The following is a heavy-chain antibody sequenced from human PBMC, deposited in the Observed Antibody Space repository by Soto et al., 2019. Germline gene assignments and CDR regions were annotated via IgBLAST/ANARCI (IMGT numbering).Heavy chain of an antibody. Sequence: GASVKVSCKASGGTFSSYAIRWVRQAPGQGLEWMGGIIPIFGTANYAQKFQGRVTITAEESTSTAYMELSSLRSEDTAVYYCARVSYIDYADYNYYVMDVWGQGTTVTVSS. V-gene: IGHV1-69*13. D-gene: IGHD4-17*01. CDR2: IIPIFGTA. CDR3: ARVSYIDYADYNYYVMDV. J-gene: IGHJ6*02. CDR1: GGTFSSYA.